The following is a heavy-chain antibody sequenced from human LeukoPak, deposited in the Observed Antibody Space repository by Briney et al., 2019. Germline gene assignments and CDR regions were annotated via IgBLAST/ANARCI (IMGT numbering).Heavy chain of an antibody. CDR2: IYYSGST. J-gene: IGHJ3*01. V-gene: IGHV4-59*08. CDR1: GGSISSHY. CDR3: ARGGGLDAFDV. D-gene: IGHD2-15*01. Sequence: PSQTLSLTCTVSGGSISSHYWSWIRQPPEKGLEWIGYIYYSGSTNYNPSLKSRVTISIHTSKSQFSLKLSSVTAADTAVYYCARGGGLDAFDVWGPGTMVTVSS.